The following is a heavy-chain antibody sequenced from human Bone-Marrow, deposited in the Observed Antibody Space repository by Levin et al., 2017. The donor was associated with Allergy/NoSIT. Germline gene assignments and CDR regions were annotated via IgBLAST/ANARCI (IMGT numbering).Heavy chain of an antibody. J-gene: IGHJ6*02. D-gene: IGHD3-10*01. CDR1: RGSINTFY. Sequence: SCTVSRGSINTFYFSWIRQAPGKGLEWLAFISYSGSPTYNPSLKSRATISVDTSKNQFSLKLNSVTAADTAVYYCARIWFGELYGLDIWGQGTTVIVSS. CDR3: ARIWFGELYGLDI. V-gene: IGHV4-59*01. CDR2: ISYSGSP.